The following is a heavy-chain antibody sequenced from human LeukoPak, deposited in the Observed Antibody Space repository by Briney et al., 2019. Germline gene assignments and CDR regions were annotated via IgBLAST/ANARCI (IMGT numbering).Heavy chain of an antibody. CDR2: ISWNSGSI. D-gene: IGHD6-19*01. CDR3: AKDLGSSGWPRGAFDI. CDR1: GFTLYDYA. V-gene: IGHV3-9*01. Sequence: GGSLRLSCAASGFTLYDYAMHWVRQAPGKGLEWVSGISWNSGSIGYADSVKGRFTISRDNAKNSLYLQMNSLRAEDTALYYCAKDLGSSGWPRGAFDIWGQGTMVTVSS. J-gene: IGHJ3*02.